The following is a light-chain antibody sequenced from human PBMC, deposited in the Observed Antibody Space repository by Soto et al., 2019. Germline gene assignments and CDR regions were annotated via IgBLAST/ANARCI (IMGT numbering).Light chain of an antibody. J-gene: IGKJ1*01. V-gene: IGKV3-20*01. Sequence: VLTQSPGTLSLCPGERATLSCRASQSVTSNYLAWYQQKPGQSPRLLMSGASKRATGVPDRFSGSGSGTDFTLTISRLEPEDFAVYYCQHYGHALWAFGQGTKVEIK. CDR3: QHYGHALWA. CDR1: QSVTSNY. CDR2: GAS.